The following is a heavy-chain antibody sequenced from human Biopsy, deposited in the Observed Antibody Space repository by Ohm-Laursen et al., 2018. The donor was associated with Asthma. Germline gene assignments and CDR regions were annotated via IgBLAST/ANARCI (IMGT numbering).Heavy chain of an antibody. CDR1: GFAVSRDH. CDR2: IYSGGTS. D-gene: IGHD3-22*01. J-gene: IGHJ4*02. Sequence: SLRLSCAASGFAVSRDHMFWVRQAPGKGLEWVSVIYSGGTSHTADSVRGRFTISRDYSKNTLYLQMHSLRAEDTAVYYCARGDSSNWSRYYFDYWGQGTLVTVSP. CDR3: ARGDSSNWSRYYFDY. V-gene: IGHV3-53*01.